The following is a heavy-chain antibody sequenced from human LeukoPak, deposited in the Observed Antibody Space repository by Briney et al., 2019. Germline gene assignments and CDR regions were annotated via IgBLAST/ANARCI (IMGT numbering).Heavy chain of an antibody. D-gene: IGHD4-11*01. V-gene: IGHV4-38-2*01. CDR1: GYSISSGYY. CDR3: ARVDSRWFDP. CDR2: IYHSGST. J-gene: IGHJ5*02. Sequence: SETLSLTXAVSGYSISSGYYWGWIRQPPGKGLEWIGSIYHSGSTYYNPSLKSRVTISVDTSKNQFSLKLSSVTAADTAVYYCARVDSRWFDPWGQGTLVTVSS.